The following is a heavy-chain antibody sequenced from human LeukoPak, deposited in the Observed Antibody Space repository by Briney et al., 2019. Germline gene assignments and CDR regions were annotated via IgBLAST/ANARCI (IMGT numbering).Heavy chain of an antibody. D-gene: IGHD2-15*01. CDR3: ARLPLKGWHLDY. CDR2: ISAYNGNT. Sequence: ASVRVSCKASGYTFTSYGISWVRQAPGQGREWMGWISAYNGNTNYAQKLQGRVTMTTDTSTSTAYMELRSLRSDDTAVYSCARLPLKGWHLDYWGQGTLVTVSS. J-gene: IGHJ4*02. CDR1: GYTFTSYG. V-gene: IGHV1-18*01.